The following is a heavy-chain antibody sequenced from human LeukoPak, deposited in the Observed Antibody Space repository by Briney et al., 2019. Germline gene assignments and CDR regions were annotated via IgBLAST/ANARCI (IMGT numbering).Heavy chain of an antibody. Sequence: ASVKVSCKASGYTFTSHDINWVRQATERGLEWMGWMNPNSGNTGYAQKFQGRVTMTRNTSISTAYMELSSLRSEDTAVYYCARGSPNMGLVNWFDPWGQGTLVTVSS. CDR3: ARGSPNMGLVNWFDP. V-gene: IGHV1-8*01. CDR2: MNPNSGNT. CDR1: GYTFTSHD. D-gene: IGHD3-16*01. J-gene: IGHJ5*02.